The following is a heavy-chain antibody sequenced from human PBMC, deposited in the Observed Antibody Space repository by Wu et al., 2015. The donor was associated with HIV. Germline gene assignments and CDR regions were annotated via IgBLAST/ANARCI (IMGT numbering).Heavy chain of an antibody. CDR3: ARYIGYCYFDF. D-gene: IGHD3-16*02. CDR2: ISGGTGDT. CDR1: GGTFSSYG. J-gene: IGHJ2*01. V-gene: IGHV1-18*01. Sequence: QVQLVQSGAEVKKPGSSVKVSCKTSGGTFSSYGVSWVRQAPGQGLEWMGWISGGTGDTRYAQKFQARVTLTTDISITTTYMELRGLESDDTAVYYCARYIGYCYFDFWGRGTLVTVSS.